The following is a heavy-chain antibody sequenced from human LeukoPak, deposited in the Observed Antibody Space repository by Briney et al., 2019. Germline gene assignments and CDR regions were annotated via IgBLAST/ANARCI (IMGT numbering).Heavy chain of an antibody. V-gene: IGHV3-33*06. CDR3: AKQTYWYFDL. CDR2: IWYDGSNK. J-gene: IGHJ2*01. Sequence: GGSLRLSCAASGFTFSRYSMNWVRQAPGKGLEWVAVIWYDGSNKYYADSVKGRFTISRDNSKDTLYLQMNSLRAEDTAVYYCAKQTYWYFDLWGRGTLVTVSS. CDR1: GFTFSRYS.